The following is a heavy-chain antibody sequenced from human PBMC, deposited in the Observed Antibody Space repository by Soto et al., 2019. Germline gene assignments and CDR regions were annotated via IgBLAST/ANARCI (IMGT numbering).Heavy chain of an antibody. V-gene: IGHV3-30-3*01. Sequence: QVQLVESGGGVVQPGRSLRLSCAASGFTFSSYAMHWVRQAPGKGLEWVAVISYDGSNKYYADSVKCRFTISRDNSKNTLYLQMNSLRAEDTAVYYCAREAGQFHFDYWGQGTLVTVSS. CDR2: ISYDGSNK. D-gene: IGHD6-13*01. CDR3: AREAGQFHFDY. J-gene: IGHJ4*02. CDR1: GFTFSSYA.